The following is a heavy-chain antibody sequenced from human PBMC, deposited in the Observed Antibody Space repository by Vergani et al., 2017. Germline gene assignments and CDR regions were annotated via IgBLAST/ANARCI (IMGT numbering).Heavy chain of an antibody. Sequence: QVQLQESGPGLVKPSETLSLTCTVSGGSISSYYWSWIRQPPGKGLEWIGEINHSGSTNYNPSLKSRVTISVDTSKNQFSLKLSSVTAADTAVYYCARGRKLGYCSSTSCYTGIWAFDIWGQGTMVTVSS. CDR1: GGSISSYY. CDR3: ARGRKLGYCSSTSCYTGIWAFDI. V-gene: IGHV4-59*12. D-gene: IGHD2-2*02. J-gene: IGHJ3*02. CDR2: INHSGST.